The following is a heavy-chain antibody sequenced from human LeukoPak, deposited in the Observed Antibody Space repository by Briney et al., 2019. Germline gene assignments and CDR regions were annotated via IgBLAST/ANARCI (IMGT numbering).Heavy chain of an antibody. CDR2: IYTSGNS. J-gene: IGHJ2*01. D-gene: IGHD6-19*01. CDR3: ARGVSIAVKSLVL. V-gene: IGHV4-61*02. Sequence: PSQTLSLTCTVSGGSISSGSYYWSWIRQPAGKGLEWIGRIYTSGNSNYNPSLKSRVTISVDASKNQFSLKLSSVTAADTAVYYCARGVSIAVKSLVLWGRGTLVTVSS. CDR1: GGSISSGSYY.